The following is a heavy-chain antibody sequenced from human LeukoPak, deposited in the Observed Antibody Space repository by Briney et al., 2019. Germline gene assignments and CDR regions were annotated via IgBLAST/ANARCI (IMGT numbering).Heavy chain of an antibody. CDR1: GYTFTSYG. J-gene: IGHJ5*02. D-gene: IGHD3-3*01. Sequence: ASVKVSCKASGYTFTSYGISWVRQAPGQGLEWMGWISAYNGNTNYAQKLQGRVTMTTDTSTSTAYMELRSLRSDDTAVYYFARDVGSYDFWSGRFRAGNWFDPWGQGTLVTVSS. CDR3: ARDVGSYDFWSGRFRAGNWFDP. V-gene: IGHV1-18*01. CDR2: ISAYNGNT.